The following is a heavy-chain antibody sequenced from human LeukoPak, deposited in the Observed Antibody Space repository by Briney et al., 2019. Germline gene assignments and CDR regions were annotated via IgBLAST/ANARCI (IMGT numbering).Heavy chain of an antibody. D-gene: IGHD1-26*01. Sequence: GGSLRLSCAASGFTFDDYAMHWVRQAPGKGLEWVSLISWDGGSTYYADSVKGRFTISRDNSKNSLYLQMNSLRAEDTALYYCAKDLGYSGSYSSRGGLDYWGQGTLVTVSS. V-gene: IGHV3-43D*03. J-gene: IGHJ4*02. CDR1: GFTFDDYA. CDR2: ISWDGGST. CDR3: AKDLGYSGSYSSRGGLDY.